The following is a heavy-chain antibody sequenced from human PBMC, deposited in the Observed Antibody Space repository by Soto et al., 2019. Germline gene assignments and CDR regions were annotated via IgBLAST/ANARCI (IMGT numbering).Heavy chain of an antibody. CDR2: IIPIFGTA. D-gene: IGHD5-12*01. J-gene: IGHJ4*02. CDR1: GGTFSSYA. V-gene: IGHV1-69*13. CDR3: ATDRNGGYAGDY. Sequence: ASVKVSCKASGGTFSSYAISWVRQAPGQGLEWMGGIIPIFGTANYAQKFQGRVTITADESTSTAYMELSSLRSEDTAVYYCATDRNGGYAGDYWGQGTLVTVSS.